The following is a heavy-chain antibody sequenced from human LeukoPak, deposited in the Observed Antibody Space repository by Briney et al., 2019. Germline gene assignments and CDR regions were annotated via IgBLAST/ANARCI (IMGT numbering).Heavy chain of an antibody. J-gene: IGHJ4*02. D-gene: IGHD6-19*01. V-gene: IGHV4-39*01. CDR2: IYYSGST. CDR1: GGSISSSSYY. Sequence: SETLSRTCTVSGGSISSSSYYWGWIRQPPGKGLEWIGSIYYSGSTYYNPSLKSRVTISVDTSKNQFSLKLSSVTAADTAVYYCARHALEAVAGHFDYWGQGTLVTVSS. CDR3: ARHALEAVAGHFDY.